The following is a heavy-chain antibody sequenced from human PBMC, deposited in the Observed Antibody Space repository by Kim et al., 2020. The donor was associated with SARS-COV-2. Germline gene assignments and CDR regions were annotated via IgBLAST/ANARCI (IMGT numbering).Heavy chain of an antibody. CDR3: ATWSVGY. CDR1: GFTVSSNY. Sequence: GGSLRLSCAASGFTVSSNYMSWVRQAPGKGLEWVSVIYSGGSTYYADSVKGRFTISRDNSKSTGYLQMNSLRAEDKAGYYGATWSVGYWGQGTLVTVSS. V-gene: IGHV3-53*01. D-gene: IGHD1-26*01. CDR2: IYSGGST. J-gene: IGHJ4*02.